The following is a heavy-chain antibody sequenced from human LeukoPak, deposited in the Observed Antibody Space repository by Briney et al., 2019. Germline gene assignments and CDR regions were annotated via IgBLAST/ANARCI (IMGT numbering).Heavy chain of an antibody. D-gene: IGHD3-9*01. Sequence: SETLSLTCTVSGGSISSSSYYWGWIRQPPGKGLEWIGSIYYSGSTYYNPSLKSRVTISLDTSKNQFSLKLSSVTAADTAVYYCARLKYYDILTGIRPRKYNWFDPWGQGTLVTVSS. CDR2: IYYSGST. CDR3: ARLKYYDILTGIRPRKYNWFDP. J-gene: IGHJ5*02. CDR1: GGSISSSSYY. V-gene: IGHV4-39*07.